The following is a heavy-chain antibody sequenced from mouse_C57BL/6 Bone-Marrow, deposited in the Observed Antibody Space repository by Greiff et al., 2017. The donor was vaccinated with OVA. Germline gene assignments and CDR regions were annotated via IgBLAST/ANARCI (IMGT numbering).Heavy chain of an antibody. V-gene: IGHV1-78*01. CDR2: IYPRDGST. J-gene: IGHJ1*03. Sequence: QVQLQQSDAELVKPGASVKISCKVSGYTFTDHTVHWMKQRPEQGLEWIGYIYPRDGSTTYNEKFKGKATLTADKSSSTAYMQLNSLTAEDSAVYCCARGASTVVADWYFDVWGTGTTVTVSS. D-gene: IGHD1-1*01. CDR3: ARGASTVVADWYFDV. CDR1: GYTFTDHT.